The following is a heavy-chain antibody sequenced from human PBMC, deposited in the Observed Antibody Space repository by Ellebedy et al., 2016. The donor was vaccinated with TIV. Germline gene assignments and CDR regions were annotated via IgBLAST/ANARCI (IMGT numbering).Heavy chain of an antibody. CDR2: INSDGSST. V-gene: IGHV3-74*01. CDR1: GFTFNSYW. D-gene: IGHD2-15*01. CDR3: ARLIGGTCQCAFDI. J-gene: IGHJ3*02. Sequence: GESLKISCVASGFTFNSYWMQWVRQAPGKGLVWVSGINSDGSSTFYADSVKGRFTVSRDNAKNTLYLQMNSLRAEDTAVYYCARLIGGTCQCAFDIWGQGTMVTVSS.